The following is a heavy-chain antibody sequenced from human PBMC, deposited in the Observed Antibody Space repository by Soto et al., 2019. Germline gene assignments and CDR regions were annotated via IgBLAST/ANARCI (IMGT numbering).Heavy chain of an antibody. V-gene: IGHV3-21*01. Sequence: KPGGSLRLSCVASGFTFSNYNMNWVRRAPGKGLEWVSHISGSSIYIHYADSVRGRFTISRDNAKNSVYLQMDSLRVEDTAVYYCAREGALKPFSSWGQGALVTVSS. J-gene: IGHJ5*02. CDR2: ISGSSIYI. CDR3: AREGALKPFSS. CDR1: GFTFSNYN.